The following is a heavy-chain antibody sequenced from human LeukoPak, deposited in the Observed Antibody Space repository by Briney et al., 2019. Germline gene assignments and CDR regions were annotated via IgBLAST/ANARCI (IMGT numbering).Heavy chain of an antibody. CDR2: ISAYNGNT. Sequence: ASVKVSCKASGGSFSDYSISWVRQAPGQGLEWMGWISAYNGNTNYAQKLQGRVTMTTDTSTSTAYMELRSLRSDDTAVYYCARARSGSCYSCWFDPWGQGTLVTASS. CDR1: GGSFSDYS. J-gene: IGHJ5*02. D-gene: IGHD2-15*01. CDR3: ARARSGSCYSCWFDP. V-gene: IGHV1-18*01.